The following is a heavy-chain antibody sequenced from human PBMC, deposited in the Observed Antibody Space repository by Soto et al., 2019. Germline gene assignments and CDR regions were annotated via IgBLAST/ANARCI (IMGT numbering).Heavy chain of an antibody. J-gene: IGHJ3*02. Sequence: GGSLRLSCAAFGFTVSGKKYMAWVRQAPGKGLEWVSALYDVDGTYYTDSVKGRFTTSSDSSRTIVYLQMNSLRPDDTAVYFCASWHLQEHAYDIWGQGTTVTVSS. V-gene: IGHV3-53*01. CDR2: LYDVDGT. D-gene: IGHD1-1*01. CDR1: GFTVSGKKY. CDR3: ASWHLQEHAYDI.